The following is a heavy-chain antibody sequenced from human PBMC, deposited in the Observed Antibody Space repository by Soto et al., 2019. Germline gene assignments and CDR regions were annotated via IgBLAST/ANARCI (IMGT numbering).Heavy chain of an antibody. V-gene: IGHV5-51*01. CDR2: MFPGDSEI. CDR1: GYRFSSYW. CDR3: ARGSNADWYFDL. J-gene: IGHJ2*01. Sequence: GESLKISCMGSGYRFSSYWIGWVRQMPGKGLEWMGIMFPGDSEIKYSPSFQGQVTISADKSISTAYLQWSSLRASDTAMYYCARGSNADWYFDLWGRGTLVTVSS. D-gene: IGHD4-4*01.